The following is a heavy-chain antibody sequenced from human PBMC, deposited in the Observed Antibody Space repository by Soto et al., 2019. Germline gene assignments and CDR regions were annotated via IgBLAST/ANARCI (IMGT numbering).Heavy chain of an antibody. Sequence: LRLSCAASGFTFTRYSMNWVRQAPGKGLEWVSSISSTTNYIYYGDSMKGRFTISRDNAKNSLYLEMNSLRAEDRAVYYCARESEDLTSNFDYWGQGTLVTVSS. J-gene: IGHJ4*02. CDR3: ARESEDLTSNFDY. CDR1: GFTFTRYS. V-gene: IGHV3-21*06. CDR2: ISSTTNYI.